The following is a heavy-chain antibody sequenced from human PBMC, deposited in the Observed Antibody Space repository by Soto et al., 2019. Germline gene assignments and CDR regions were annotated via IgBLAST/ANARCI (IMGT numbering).Heavy chain of an antibody. Sequence: TGGSLRLSCAASGFTFSSYSMNWVRQAPGKGLEWVSSISSSSSYIYYADSVKGRFTISRDNAKNSLYLQMNSLRAEDTAVYYCARSDYYDSSGYYYGPRFDAFDIWGQGTMVTVSS. J-gene: IGHJ3*02. D-gene: IGHD3-22*01. CDR2: ISSSSSYI. CDR3: ARSDYYDSSGYYYGPRFDAFDI. V-gene: IGHV3-21*01. CDR1: GFTFSSYS.